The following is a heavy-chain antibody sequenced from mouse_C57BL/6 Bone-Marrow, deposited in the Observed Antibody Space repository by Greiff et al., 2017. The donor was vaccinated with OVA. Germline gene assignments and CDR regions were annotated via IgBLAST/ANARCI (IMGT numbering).Heavy chain of an antibody. CDR1: GFTFRNNA. CDR2: LSDGGRYT. CDR3: AGYANSYAMDY. Sequence: EVHLVGSGGGLVKPGGSLKISCAASGFTFRNNALSWVRPTPEKRLGWVATLSDGGRYTYFPDNVKGRFTISRGNAKNNRYLQMSHLKSEDTAMYYCAGYANSYAMDYWGQGTSVTVSS. J-gene: IGHJ4*01. V-gene: IGHV5-4*01. D-gene: IGHD2-1*01.